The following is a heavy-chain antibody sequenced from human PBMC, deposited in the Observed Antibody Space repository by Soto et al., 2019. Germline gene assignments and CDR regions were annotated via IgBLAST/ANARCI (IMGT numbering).Heavy chain of an antibody. J-gene: IGHJ4*02. CDR2: IYYSGST. Sequence: SQTLSLTCTVSGVSISSGGYYWSWIRQHPGKGLEWIGYIYYSGSTYYNPSLKSRVTISVDTSKNQFSLKLNSVTAADTAVYYCARIAFGIRFFDYWGQGTLVPVSS. D-gene: IGHD3-16*01. CDR1: GVSISSGGYY. CDR3: ARIAFGIRFFDY. V-gene: IGHV4-31*03.